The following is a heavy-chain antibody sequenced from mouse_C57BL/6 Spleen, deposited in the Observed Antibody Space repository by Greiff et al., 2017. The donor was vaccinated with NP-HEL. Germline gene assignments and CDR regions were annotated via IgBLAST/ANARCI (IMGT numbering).Heavy chain of an antibody. CDR3: ARYDYGSSPYFDY. J-gene: IGHJ2*01. D-gene: IGHD1-1*01. V-gene: IGHV1-58*01. CDR2: IYIGNGHT. Sequence: EVQLQQSGAELVRPGSSVKMSCKTSGYTFTSYGVNWVKQRPGQGLEWIGYIYIGNGHTEYNESFKGKASLTSDTSSSTAYMQLSSLTSADSAIYFGARYDYGSSPYFDYWGQGTALTVSS. CDR1: GYTFTSYG.